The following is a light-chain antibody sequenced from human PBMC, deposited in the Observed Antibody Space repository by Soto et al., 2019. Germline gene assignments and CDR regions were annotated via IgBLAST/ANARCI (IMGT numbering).Light chain of an antibody. Sequence: QSVLTQPASVSGSPGQSITISCRGTSSDVGGYNYVSWYQQHPGKAPKLMIYEVSNWPSGVSNRFSGSKSGNTASLTISGLQAEDEADYYCSSYRSSSTPLYVSGTGTKLTVL. CDR3: SSYRSSSTPLYV. J-gene: IGLJ1*01. CDR2: EVS. CDR1: SSDVGGYNY. V-gene: IGLV2-14*01.